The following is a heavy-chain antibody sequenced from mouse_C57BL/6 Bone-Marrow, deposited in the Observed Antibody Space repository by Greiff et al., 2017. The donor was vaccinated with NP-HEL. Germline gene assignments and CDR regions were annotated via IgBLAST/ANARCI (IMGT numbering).Heavy chain of an antibody. CDR1: GYTFTSYW. V-gene: IGHV1-64*01. CDR2: IHPNSGST. D-gene: IGHD2-2*01. Sequence: QLQQPGAELVKPGASVKLSCKASGYTFTSYWMHWVKQRPGQGLEWIGMIHPNSGSTNYNEKFKSKATLTVDKSSSTAYMQLSSLTSEDSAVYYCARSAVKDYAMDYWGQGTSVTVSS. J-gene: IGHJ4*01. CDR3: ARSAVKDYAMDY.